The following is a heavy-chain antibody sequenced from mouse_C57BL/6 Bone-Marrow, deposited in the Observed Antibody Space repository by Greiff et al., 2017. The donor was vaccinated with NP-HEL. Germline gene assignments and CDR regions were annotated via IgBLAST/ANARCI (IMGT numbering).Heavy chain of an antibody. J-gene: IGHJ1*03. CDR3: TTPLTGYFDV. CDR1: GFNIKDDY. CDR2: IDPENGDT. Sequence: VQLKQSGAELVRPGASVKLSCTASGFNIKDDYMHWVKQRPEQGLEWIGWIDPENGDTEYASKFQGKATITADTSSNTAYLQLSSLTSEDTAVYYCTTPLTGYFDVWGTGTTVTVSS. V-gene: IGHV14-4*01. D-gene: IGHD1-1*01.